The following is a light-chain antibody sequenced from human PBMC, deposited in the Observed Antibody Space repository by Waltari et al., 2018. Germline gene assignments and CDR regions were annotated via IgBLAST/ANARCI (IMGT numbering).Light chain of an antibody. Sequence: EVVVSQSPLSLPVTLGWPASISCSSSQSLVHTNGNTYFFWIHQGPGQPPRRLIDGSSNRDPGVPDRFSGSWSGTDFTLKISRVDADDVGVYYCMQSTIWPYSFGQGTNLEIK. CDR3: MQSTIWPYS. CDR1: QSLVHTNGNTY. CDR2: GSS. V-gene: IGKV2-30*02. J-gene: IGKJ2*01.